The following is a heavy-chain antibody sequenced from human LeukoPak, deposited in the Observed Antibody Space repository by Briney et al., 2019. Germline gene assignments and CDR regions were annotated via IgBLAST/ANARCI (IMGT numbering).Heavy chain of an antibody. CDR1: GYTFTSYG. CDR3: ARNANYYGSGSLREGGYYYGMDV. CDR2: IIPIFGTA. V-gene: IGHV1-69*06. J-gene: IGHJ6*02. D-gene: IGHD3-10*01. Sequence: EASVKVSCKASGYTFTSYGISWVRQAPGQGLEWMGGIIPIFGTANYAQKFQGRVTITADKSTSTAYMELSSLRSEDTAVYYCARNANYYGSGSLREGGYYYGMDVWGQGTTVTVSS.